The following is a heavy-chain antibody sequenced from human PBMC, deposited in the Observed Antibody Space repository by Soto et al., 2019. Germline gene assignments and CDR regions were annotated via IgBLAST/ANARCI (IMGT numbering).Heavy chain of an antibody. CDR3: ARVLPKYYDFWSGSGPTEYYFDY. Sequence: ASVKVSCKASGCTFTSYGISWVRQAPGQGLEWMGWISAYNGNTNYAQKLQGRVTMTTDTSTSTAYMELRSLRSDDTAVYYCARVLPKYYDFWSGSGPTEYYFDYWGQGTLVTVSS. CDR1: GCTFTSYG. V-gene: IGHV1-18*01. D-gene: IGHD3-3*01. J-gene: IGHJ4*02. CDR2: ISAYNGNT.